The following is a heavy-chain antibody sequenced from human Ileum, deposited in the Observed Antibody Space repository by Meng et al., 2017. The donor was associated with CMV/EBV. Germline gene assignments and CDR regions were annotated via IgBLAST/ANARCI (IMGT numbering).Heavy chain of an antibody. CDR3: ARRFPDSSGWGWYFDL. D-gene: IGHD6-19*01. V-gene: IGHV1-18*01. J-gene: IGHJ2*01. CDR2: MSTYNGDT. CDR1: GYTFTTYG. Sequence: SGYTFTTYGISWVRQAPRQGPEWMGWMSTYNGDTEVAQKLQGRVAMTTDTSTSTAYMELRSLRFDDTAVYYCARRFPDSSGWGWYFDLWGRGTLVTVSS.